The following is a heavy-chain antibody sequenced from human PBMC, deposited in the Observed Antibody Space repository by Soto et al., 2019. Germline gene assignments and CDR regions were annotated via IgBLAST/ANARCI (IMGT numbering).Heavy chain of an antibody. Sequence: GESLTIPCQGSGDPSAGYWIAWVRPMQMKGLVWMGRIDPSDSYTNYSPSFQGHVTSSADKSISTAYLQWSSLKASDTAMYYCARLPLYYYDSSGYSDAFDILGQGTMVT. CDR1: GDPSAGYW. CDR2: IDPSDSYT. V-gene: IGHV5-10-1*01. J-gene: IGHJ3*02. D-gene: IGHD3-22*01. CDR3: ARLPLYYYDSSGYSDAFDI.